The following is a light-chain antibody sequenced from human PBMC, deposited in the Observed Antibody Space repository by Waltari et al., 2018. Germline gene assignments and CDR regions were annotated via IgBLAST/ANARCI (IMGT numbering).Light chain of an antibody. CDR1: TANIGSNT. CDR2: TKS. CDR3: AAWDDGLNGWV. V-gene: IGLV1-44*01. J-gene: IGLJ3*02. Sequence: QSVLTQPPSASGSPGQRVTISCSGSTANIGSNTVNWYQQIPGTAPKLLIYTKSQRPSGVPDRFSGSKSGTSGCLAISGLQSEDEADYYCAAWDDGLNGWVFGGRTRVSVL.